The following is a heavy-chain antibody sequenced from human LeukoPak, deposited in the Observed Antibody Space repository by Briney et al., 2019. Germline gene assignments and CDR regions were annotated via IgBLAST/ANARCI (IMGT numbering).Heavy chain of an antibody. CDR1: GFTFDDYA. CDR2: TSWNSGSI. J-gene: IGHJ4*02. V-gene: IGHV3-9*01. D-gene: IGHD3-22*01. Sequence: GGSLRLSCAASGFTFDDYAMHWVRQAPGKGLEWVSGTSWNSGSIGYADSVKGRFTISRGNAKNSLYLQMNSLRAEDTALYYCAKGDSSGTQGYFDYWGQGTLVTVSS. CDR3: AKGDSSGTQGYFDY.